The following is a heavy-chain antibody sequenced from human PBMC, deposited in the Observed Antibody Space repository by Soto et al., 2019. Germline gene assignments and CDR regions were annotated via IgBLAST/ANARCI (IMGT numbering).Heavy chain of an antibody. J-gene: IGHJ4*02. V-gene: IGHV4-30-2*01. Sequence: QLQLQESGSGLVKPSQTLSLTCAVSGGSISSGGYSWSWIRQPPGKGLEWIGYIYHSGSTYYNPSLKSRVTISVDRSKNQFSLKLSSVTAADTAVYYCASGIAARPNDPIFDYWGQGTLVTVSS. CDR2: IYHSGST. CDR3: ASGIAARPNDPIFDY. D-gene: IGHD6-6*01. CDR1: GGSISSGGYS.